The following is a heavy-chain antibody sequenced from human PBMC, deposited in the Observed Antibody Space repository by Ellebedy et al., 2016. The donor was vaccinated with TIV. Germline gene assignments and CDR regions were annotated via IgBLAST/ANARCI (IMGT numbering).Heavy chain of an antibody. CDR1: GGSLSSYY. D-gene: IGHD2/OR15-2a*01. V-gene: IGHV4-59*01. CDR3: ARARFHTALDY. CDR2: IFHSGTT. Sequence: MPSETLSLTRAVSGGSLSSYYWSWIRQSPGKGLEWIGYIFHSGTTNYKPSLQSRVTISVDKSKKHISLQLRSVTPADSGFYFCARARFHTALDYWGQGVLVSVSS. J-gene: IGHJ4*02.